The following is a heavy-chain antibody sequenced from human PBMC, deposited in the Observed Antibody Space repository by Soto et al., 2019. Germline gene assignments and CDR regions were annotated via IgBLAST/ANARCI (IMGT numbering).Heavy chain of an antibody. CDR2: IIPIFGTA. CDR3: ARDQGRYCSGGSCYAGWGYYYYYGMDV. D-gene: IGHD2-15*01. V-gene: IGHV1-69*13. Sequence: GASVKVSCKASGGTFSSYSISWVRQAPGQGLEWMGGIIPIFGTANYAQKFQGRVTITADESTSTAYMELSSLRSEDTAVYYCARDQGRYCSGGSCYAGWGYYYYYGMDVWGQGTTVTVSS. CDR1: GGTFSSYS. J-gene: IGHJ6*02.